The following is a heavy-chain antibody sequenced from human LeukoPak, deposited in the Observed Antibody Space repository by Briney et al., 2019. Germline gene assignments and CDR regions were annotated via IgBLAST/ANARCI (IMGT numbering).Heavy chain of an antibody. J-gene: IGHJ2*01. V-gene: IGHV1-3*01. CDR2: INAGNGNT. CDR3: ARVRRGIAVAGNLSPYWYFDL. Sequence: ASVKVSCKASGYTFTSYYMHWVRQAPGQRLEWMGWINAGNGNTKYSQKFQGRVTITRDTSASTAYMELSSLRSEDTAVYYCARVRRGIAVAGNLSPYWYFDLWGRGTLVTVSS. CDR1: GYTFTSYY. D-gene: IGHD6-19*01.